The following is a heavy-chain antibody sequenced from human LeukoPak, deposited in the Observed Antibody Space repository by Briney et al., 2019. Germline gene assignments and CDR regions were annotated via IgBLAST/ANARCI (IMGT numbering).Heavy chain of an antibody. J-gene: IGHJ3*02. V-gene: IGHV3-23*01. CDR2: ISGSGGST. CDR1: GFTFSSYA. D-gene: IGHD6-19*01. Sequence: GGSLRLSCAASGFTFSSYAMSWVRQAPGKGLEWVSAISGSGGSTYYADSVKGRFTISRDSSKNTLYLQMNSLRAEDTAVYYCAKVVSSGWYGYAFDIWGQGTMVTVSS. CDR3: AKVVSSGWYGYAFDI.